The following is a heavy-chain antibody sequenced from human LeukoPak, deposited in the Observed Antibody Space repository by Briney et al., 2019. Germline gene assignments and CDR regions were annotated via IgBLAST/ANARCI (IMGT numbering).Heavy chain of an antibody. Sequence: KSSETLSLTCTVSGGSISSYYWSWIRQPPGKGLEWIGYVFYSGSTNYNPSLKSRVTISVDTSKNQFSLKLGSVTAADTAIYYCARVEFFGVVYHDYWGQGTLVTVSS. CDR1: GGSISSYY. D-gene: IGHD3-3*01. J-gene: IGHJ4*02. V-gene: IGHV4-59*01. CDR2: VFYSGST. CDR3: ARVEFFGVVYHDY.